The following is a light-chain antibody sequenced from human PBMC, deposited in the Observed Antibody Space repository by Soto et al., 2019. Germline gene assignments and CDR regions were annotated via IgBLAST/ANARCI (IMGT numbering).Light chain of an antibody. V-gene: IGKV3-20*01. Sequence: EIVLTQSPGTLSLSPGERATLSCRASQSVSSSYLAWYQHKRGQAPRLLVYGASSRATGIPDRFSGSGSGTDFTLTISRLEPADSAVYYCQQYGSSPTFGGGIRVEIK. CDR3: QQYGSSPT. CDR1: QSVSSSY. CDR2: GAS. J-gene: IGKJ4*01.